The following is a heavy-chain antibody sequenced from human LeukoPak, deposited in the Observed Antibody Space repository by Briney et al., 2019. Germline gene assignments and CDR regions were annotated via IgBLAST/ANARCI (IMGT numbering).Heavy chain of an antibody. D-gene: IGHD3-3*01. CDR3: ASFYDGYEYYYYYMDV. J-gene: IGHJ6*03. Sequence: SETLSLTCTVSGGSISSSSYYWGWIRQPPGKGLEWIGSIYYSGSTYYNPSLKSRVTISVDTSKNQFSLKLSSVTAADMAVYYCASFYDGYEYYYYYMDVWGKGTTVTVSS. V-gene: IGHV4-39*01. CDR2: IYYSGST. CDR1: GGSISSSSYY.